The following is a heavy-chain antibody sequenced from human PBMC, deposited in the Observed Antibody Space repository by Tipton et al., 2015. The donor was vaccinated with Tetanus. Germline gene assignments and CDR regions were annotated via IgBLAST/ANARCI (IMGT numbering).Heavy chain of an antibody. CDR2: IFYGGTT. CDR1: GDSITSFY. J-gene: IGHJ4*02. D-gene: IGHD2-21*02. Sequence: GLVKPSETLSLTCTVSGDSITSFYWSWIRQPPGKGLEWIGYIFYGGTTNYNPSLKSRATISLDTSKNQFSLQLSSVTAADTAVYYCARDAGDSGHWGQGTLVTVSS. CDR3: ARDAGDSGH. V-gene: IGHV4-59*01.